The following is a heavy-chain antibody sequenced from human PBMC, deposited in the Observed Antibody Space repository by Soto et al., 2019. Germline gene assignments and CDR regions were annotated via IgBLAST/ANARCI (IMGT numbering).Heavy chain of an antibody. CDR2: IIPIFGTA. CDR1: GGTFSSYA. V-gene: IGHV1-69*12. Sequence: QVQLVQSGAEVKKPGSSVKVSCKASGGTFSSYAISWVRQAPGQGLEWMGGIIPIFGTANYAQKFQGRVTITADESTSTDYMELSSLRSEETAVYYCARDQDSGYVINLLFFYNMEVWGQGTMVTVSS. CDR3: ARDQDSGYVINLLFFYNMEV. D-gene: IGHD5-12*01. J-gene: IGHJ6*02.